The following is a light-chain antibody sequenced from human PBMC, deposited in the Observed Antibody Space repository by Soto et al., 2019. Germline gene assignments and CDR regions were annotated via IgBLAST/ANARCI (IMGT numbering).Light chain of an antibody. J-gene: IGKJ5*01. CDR1: QSVSSN. CDR3: QPRSNWPPSIT. Sequence: IVMTQSPSTLSVSPGESATLSCRASQSVSSNLAWHQQKPGQAPRILMYDASTRATGISARFSGSGSGTDFTLTISSLEPEDFAVYYCQPRSNWPPSITFGQGTRLEI. V-gene: IGKV3-11*01. CDR2: DAS.